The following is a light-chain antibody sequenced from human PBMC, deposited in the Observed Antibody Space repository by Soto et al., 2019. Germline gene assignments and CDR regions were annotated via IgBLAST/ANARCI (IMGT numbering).Light chain of an antibody. CDR1: SSDVGAYNY. CDR3: SSYTTIKTVI. Sequence: QSALAQPASVSGSPGQSITISYTGTSSDVGAYNYVSWYHQHHPGKAPELIIYDVTDRPSGVSTRFSGSKSGNTASLTISGLQAEDEGDYYCSSYTTIKTVIFGGGTKLPVL. V-gene: IGLV2-14*01. CDR2: DVT. J-gene: IGLJ2*01.